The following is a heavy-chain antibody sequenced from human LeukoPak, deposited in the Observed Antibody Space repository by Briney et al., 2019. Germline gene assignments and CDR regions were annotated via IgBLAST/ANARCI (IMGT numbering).Heavy chain of an antibody. CDR3: AKEYDSGGYGANFDY. CDR2: ISSSGSTI. D-gene: IGHD3-10*01. V-gene: IGHV3-11*01. Sequence: GWSLRLSCAASGFTFSDYYMSWIRQAPGKGLEWVSYISSSGSTIYYADSVKGRFTISRDNSKNTLYLQVNSLRAEDTAVYYCAKEYDSGGYGANFDYWGQGTLVTVSS. J-gene: IGHJ4*02. CDR1: GFTFSDYY.